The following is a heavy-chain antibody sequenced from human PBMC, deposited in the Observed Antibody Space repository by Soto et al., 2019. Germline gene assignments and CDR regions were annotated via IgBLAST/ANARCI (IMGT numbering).Heavy chain of an antibody. V-gene: IGHV4-39*01. CDR1: GGSISSSSYY. CDR3: ARLRFLYYSDY. D-gene: IGHD3-16*01. J-gene: IGHJ4*02. Sequence: SETLSLTCTVSGGSISSSSYYWGWIRQPPGKGLEWIGSIYYSGSTYYNPSLKSRVTISVDTSKNQFSLKLSSVTAADTAVYYCARLRFLYYSDYPGQGTLVTLSS. CDR2: IYYSGST.